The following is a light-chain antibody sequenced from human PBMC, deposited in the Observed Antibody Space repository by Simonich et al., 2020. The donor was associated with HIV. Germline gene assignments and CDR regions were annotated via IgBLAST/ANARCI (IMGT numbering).Light chain of an antibody. CDR2: KDT. CDR1: ALPDQF. J-gene: IGLJ3*02. V-gene: IGLV3-25*03. Sequence: SYELTQPPSVSVSPGQTARITCSGDALPDQFAYWYQQKPGQTPVLIICKDTERPSGFPGRFSGSSSGTTVTLTIRGVQAEDEADYYCQSADSSGTYRVFGGGTKLTVL. CDR3: QSADSSGTYRV.